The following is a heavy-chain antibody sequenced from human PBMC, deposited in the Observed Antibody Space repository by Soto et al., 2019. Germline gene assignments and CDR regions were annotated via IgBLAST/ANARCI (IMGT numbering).Heavy chain of an antibody. Sequence: EAQLLESGGGLVQPGGSLRLSCAASGFAFSNFAMSWVRQAPGKGLEWVSAIGSGSRGTHYAESVEDRFTISRDDSKNTLYLQLNSLTAADTAVYFCAAPRAPVSHTRYFDPWGQGTPVTVSP. CDR3: AAPRAPVSHTRYFDP. J-gene: IGHJ5*02. CDR2: IGSGSRGT. D-gene: IGHD3-16*02. V-gene: IGHV3-23*01. CDR1: GFAFSNFA.